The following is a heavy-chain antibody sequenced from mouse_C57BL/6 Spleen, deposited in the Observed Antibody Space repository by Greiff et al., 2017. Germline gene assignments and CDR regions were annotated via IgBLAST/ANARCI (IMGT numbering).Heavy chain of an antibody. CDR2: IDPETGGT. CDR1: GYTFTDYE. V-gene: IGHV1-15*01. D-gene: IGHD1-1*01. CDR3: TRWEYYGSSPAWFAY. Sequence: VQLQQSGAELVRPGASVTLSCKASGYTFTDYEMHWVKQTPVHGLEWIGAIDPETGGTAYNQKFKGKAILTADKSSSTAYMELRSLTSEDSAVYYCTRWEYYGSSPAWFAYWGQGTLVTVSA. J-gene: IGHJ3*01.